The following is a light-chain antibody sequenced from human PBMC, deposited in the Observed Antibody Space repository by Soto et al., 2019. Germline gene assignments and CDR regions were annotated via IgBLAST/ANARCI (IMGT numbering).Light chain of an antibody. CDR3: QQYGSSPPLYT. CDR2: AAS. Sequence: EIVLTQSPGTLSLSPGERATLSCRASQSVSTTYLAWYQQKPGQAPSLLIYAASSRATGIPDRFSGSGSGTDFTLTISRLEPEDFAVYYCQQYGSSPPLYTFGQGTKLDI. J-gene: IGKJ2*01. CDR1: QSVSTTY. V-gene: IGKV3-20*01.